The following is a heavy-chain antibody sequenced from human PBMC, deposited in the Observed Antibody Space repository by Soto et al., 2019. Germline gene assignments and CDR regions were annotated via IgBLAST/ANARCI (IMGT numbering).Heavy chain of an antibody. CDR2: IHSSGST. CDR1: GASMNSYH. J-gene: IGHJ5*02. V-gene: IGHV4-4*07. D-gene: IGHD6-13*01. CDR3: ARDQGVAAAGITWFDP. Sequence: SETLSLTCTVSGASMNSYHWSWIRRPAGKGLEWIGHIHSSGSTNYNPSLKSRVTMSVDTSKNQFSLRLMSLTAADTAVYYCARDQGVAAAGITWFDPWGQGSLVTVS.